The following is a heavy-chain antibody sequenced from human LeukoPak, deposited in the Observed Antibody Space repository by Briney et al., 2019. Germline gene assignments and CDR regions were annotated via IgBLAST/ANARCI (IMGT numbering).Heavy chain of an antibody. J-gene: IGHJ4*02. Sequence: PSETLSLTCTVSGGSINTNSYYWVWIRQPPGKGLEWIGYIYYSGSTNYNPSLKSRVTISVDTSKNQFSLKLSSVTAADTAVYYCASGVIVGATTWLDYWGQGTLVTVSS. D-gene: IGHD1-26*01. CDR3: ASGVIVGATTWLDY. CDR1: GGSINTNSYY. CDR2: IYYSGST. V-gene: IGHV4-61*05.